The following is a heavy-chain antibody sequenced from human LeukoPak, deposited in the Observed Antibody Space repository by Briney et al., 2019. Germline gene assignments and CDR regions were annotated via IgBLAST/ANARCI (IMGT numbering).Heavy chain of an antibody. V-gene: IGHV5-51*01. CDR2: IYPGDSDT. CDR1: RWSFTGYW. Sequence: GEALKISCKGSRWSFTGYWIAWGRQMPGKGGEWMGIIYPGDSDTRYSPSFEGQVTISAAKSIRAAYLPWSSLKASDTAMYYCARLPMVRGGLDYWGQGTLVSVSS. J-gene: IGHJ4*02. D-gene: IGHD3-10*01. CDR3: ARLPMVRGGLDY.